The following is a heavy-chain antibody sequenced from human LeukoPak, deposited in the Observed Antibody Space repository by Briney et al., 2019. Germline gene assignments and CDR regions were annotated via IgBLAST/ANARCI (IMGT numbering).Heavy chain of an antibody. CDR1: GGSTNSYY. CDR3: ARVKASSTSWTFDQ. CDR2: IYSSGST. J-gene: IGHJ4*02. D-gene: IGHD2-2*01. Sequence: TSSETLFLTCSVSGGSTNSYYWSWIRQSGGKGLEWIGRIYSSGSTVYNPSLNSRLTMSIDQSKNQFSLTLKSVTATDTAVYYCARVKASSTSWTFDQWGQGALVTVSS. V-gene: IGHV4-4*07.